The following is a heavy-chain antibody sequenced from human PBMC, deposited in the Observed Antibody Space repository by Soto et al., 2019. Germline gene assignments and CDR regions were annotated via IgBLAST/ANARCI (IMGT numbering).Heavy chain of an antibody. V-gene: IGHV4-39*02. Sequence: QMQMQESGPGLVKPSETLSLTCPVSGASLTSNNYYWGWIRQPPGKGLEWIGSIYYSGSAYYNPSPKNRVTISVDTPPNPFGPNLRSVTPADTAVHYCARGSRRSMIVVSVFDCWGQGMLVTVSS. J-gene: IGHJ4*02. CDR1: GASLTSNNYY. D-gene: IGHD3-22*01. CDR2: IYYSGSA. CDR3: ARGSRRSMIVVSVFDC.